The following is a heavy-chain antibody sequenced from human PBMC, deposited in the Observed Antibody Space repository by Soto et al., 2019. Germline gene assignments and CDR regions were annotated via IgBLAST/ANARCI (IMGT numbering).Heavy chain of an antibody. CDR3: ASSYGSGYRAFDY. D-gene: IGHD3-10*01. Sequence: QVQLVQSGAEVKRPGSSVKVSCKASGDTFNFYSINWVRQAPGLGLEWMGRVNPIVRMSNYAQKSQGRVTMTADKSTSTADMELSSLRSEDTAIYYCASSYGSGYRAFDYWCQGALVTVSS. J-gene: IGHJ4*02. V-gene: IGHV1-69*02. CDR1: GDTFNFYS. CDR2: VNPIVRMS.